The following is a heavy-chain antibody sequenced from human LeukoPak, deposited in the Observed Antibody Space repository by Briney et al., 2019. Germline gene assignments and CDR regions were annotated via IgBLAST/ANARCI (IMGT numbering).Heavy chain of an antibody. V-gene: IGHV4-61*02. CDR3: ARQKPSTFRQYGRGRPFDS. CDR2: IYASGNT. CDR1: GGSISSGSYY. D-gene: IGHD3-16*01. J-gene: IGHJ4*02. Sequence: SQTLSLTCTVSGGSISSGSYYWSWLRQPAGKGLEWIGRIYASGNTNYTPSLKSRVTMSVDTSKNQFSLRLTSVTAADTALYYCARQKPSTFRQYGRGRPFDSWGQGTLVTVSS.